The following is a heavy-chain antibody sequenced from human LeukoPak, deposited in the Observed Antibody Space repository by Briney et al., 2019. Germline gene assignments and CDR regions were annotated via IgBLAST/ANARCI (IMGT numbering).Heavy chain of an antibody. Sequence: SETLSLTCTVSGGSISSYYWSWVRQPPGKGLEWIGYVSYDGSTNYNPSLKSRVTISVDTSKNEFSLKLSSVTAADTAVYYCARDRDSSSSDWGQGTMVTVSS. V-gene: IGHV4-59*12. D-gene: IGHD6-6*01. J-gene: IGHJ4*02. CDR1: GGSISSYY. CDR2: VSYDGST. CDR3: ARDRDSSSSD.